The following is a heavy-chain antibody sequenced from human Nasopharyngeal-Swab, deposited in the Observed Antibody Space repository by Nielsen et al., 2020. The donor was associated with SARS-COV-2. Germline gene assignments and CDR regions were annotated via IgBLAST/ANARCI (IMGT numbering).Heavy chain of an antibody. D-gene: IGHD2-21*02. Sequence: GESLKISCVAFGFSLNRYAIIWVRQAPGKGLEWVSGISASGRATYYADSVEGRLTISRDNSRNTLSLQMNNLRAEDTATYYCARGCDTDCFRVDSWGQGTLVTVSS. V-gene: IGHV3-23*01. CDR1: GFSLNRYA. CDR3: ARGCDTDCFRVDS. CDR2: ISASGRAT. J-gene: IGHJ4*02.